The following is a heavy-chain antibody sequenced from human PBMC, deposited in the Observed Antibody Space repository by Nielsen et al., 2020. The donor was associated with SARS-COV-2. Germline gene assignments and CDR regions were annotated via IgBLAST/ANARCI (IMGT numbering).Heavy chain of an antibody. D-gene: IGHD5-24*01. CDR2: IIPMVGKP. Sequence: SVKVSCKASGGTFSLYPISWVRQAPGQGLEWMGRIIPMVGKPDYAQKFQGRLTVTRNTSISTVYMELSSLRSDDTAVYFCAREDVGRDGTSWLDHWGQGALVTVSS. CDR3: AREDVGRDGTSWLDH. CDR1: GGTFSLYP. V-gene: IGHV1-69*04. J-gene: IGHJ5*02.